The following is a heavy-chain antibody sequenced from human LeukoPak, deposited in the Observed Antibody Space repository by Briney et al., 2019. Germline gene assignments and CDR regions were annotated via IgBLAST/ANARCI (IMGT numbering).Heavy chain of an antibody. J-gene: IGHJ5*02. CDR2: ISSSSSYI. Sequence: GGSLRLSCAASGFTFSSYSMNWVRQVPGKGLEWVSSISSSSSYIYYADSVKGRFTISRDNAKNSLYLQMNSLRAEDTAVYYCARDGGVVPAPFDPWGQGTLVTVSS. D-gene: IGHD2-2*01. CDR3: ARDGGVVPAPFDP. V-gene: IGHV3-21*01. CDR1: GFTFSSYS.